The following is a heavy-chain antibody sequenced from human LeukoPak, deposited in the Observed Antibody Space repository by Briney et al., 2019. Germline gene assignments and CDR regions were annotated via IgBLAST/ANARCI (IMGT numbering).Heavy chain of an antibody. J-gene: IGHJ5*02. CDR2: IVYTGRT. Sequence: SETLSLTCTVSGGSIGSYYWSWVRQPPEKGLEWIGNIVYTGRTNYNPSLKSRVTISIDTSKNQFSLRLHSVTAADTAVYYCARDSWWDGSKTFSDWFGPWGQGTLVTVSS. CDR3: ARDSWWDGSKTFSDWFGP. V-gene: IGHV4-59*01. CDR1: GGSIGSYY. D-gene: IGHD3-10*01.